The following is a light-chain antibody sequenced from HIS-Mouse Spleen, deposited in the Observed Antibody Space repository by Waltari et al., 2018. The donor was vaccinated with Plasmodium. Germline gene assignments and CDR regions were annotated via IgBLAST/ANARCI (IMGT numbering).Light chain of an antibody. J-gene: IGKJ1*01. CDR3: QQSYSTPWT. CDR2: AAS. Sequence: DIQMTQSPSSLSASVGDRVTITCRASQSISSYLNWYQQKPGKAPKLLRYAASGLQSGVPSRFSGSGSGTDFTLTISSLQPEDFATYYCQQSYSTPWTFGQGTKVEIK. V-gene: IGKV1-39*01. CDR1: QSISSY.